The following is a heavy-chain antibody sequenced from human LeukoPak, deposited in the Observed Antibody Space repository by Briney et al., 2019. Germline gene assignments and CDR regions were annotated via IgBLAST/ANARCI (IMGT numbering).Heavy chain of an antibody. Sequence: GASVKVSCKASGYTFTSYDINWVRQATGQGLEWMGWMNPNSGNTGYAQKFQGRVTMTRNTSISTAYMELSSLRSEDTAVYYCARDRGDYGDYGYWGQGTLVTVSS. V-gene: IGHV1-8*01. J-gene: IGHJ4*02. CDR1: GYTFTSYD. D-gene: IGHD4-17*01. CDR2: MNPNSGNT. CDR3: ARDRGDYGDYGY.